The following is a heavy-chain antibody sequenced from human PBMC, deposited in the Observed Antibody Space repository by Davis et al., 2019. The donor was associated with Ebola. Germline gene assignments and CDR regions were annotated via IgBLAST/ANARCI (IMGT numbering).Heavy chain of an antibody. J-gene: IGHJ4*02. D-gene: IGHD6-19*01. CDR1: GGSISSSSYY. V-gene: IGHV4-39*01. CDR3: ARQGGDRYSSGWYVDH. CDR2: IYYSGST. Sequence: PSETLSLTCTVSGGSISSSSYYWGWIRQPPGKGLEWIGSIYYSGSTYYNPSLKSRVTISVDTSKNQFSLKLSSVTAADTAVYYCARQGGDRYSSGWYVDHWGQGTLVTVSS.